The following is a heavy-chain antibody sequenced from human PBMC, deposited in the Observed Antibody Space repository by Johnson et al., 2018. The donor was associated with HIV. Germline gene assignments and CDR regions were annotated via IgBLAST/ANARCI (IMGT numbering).Heavy chain of an antibody. V-gene: IGHV3-20*04. Sequence: EVQLVESGGGLVQPGGSLRLSCAASGFTFDDSGMSWVRQAPGKGLEWVSGINWNGGSTGYADSVKGRFTISRDNAKKSLYLQMNNLRVEDMGVYYCASLTWVARSSRFYAFDIWGQGTMVTVSS. D-gene: IGHD6-13*01. J-gene: IGHJ3*02. CDR2: INWNGGST. CDR1: GFTFDDSG. CDR3: ASLTWVARSSRFYAFDI.